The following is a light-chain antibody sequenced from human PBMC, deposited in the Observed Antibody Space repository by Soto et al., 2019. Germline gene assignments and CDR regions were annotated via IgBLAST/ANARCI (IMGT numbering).Light chain of an antibody. CDR2: EGN. Sequence: QSVLTQPASVSGSDGQSITISCTGSSSDVGSYNHVSWYQQRPGKAPKFMIYEGNKRPSGVPNRFSGSKSGNTASLTISGLQGDDEADYYCCSYAGGSSYVFGTGTKVTV. CDR1: SSDVGSYNH. CDR3: CSYAGGSSYV. J-gene: IGLJ1*01. V-gene: IGLV2-23*01.